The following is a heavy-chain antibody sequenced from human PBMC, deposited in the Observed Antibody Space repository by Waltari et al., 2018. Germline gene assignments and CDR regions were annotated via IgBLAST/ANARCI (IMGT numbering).Heavy chain of an antibody. CDR2: INPGNGNT. D-gene: IGHD2-15*01. V-gene: IGHV1-3*01. Sequence: QVQLVQSGAEVKKPGASVKVSCKASGYTFTSYIIPWVRQAPGQSLEWMGWINPGNGNTKYSQKFQDRVTITRDTFASTAYVELSSLTSEDTAVYYCARPLEDCSGGSCYYDRWFDPWGQGTLVTVSS. J-gene: IGHJ5*02. CDR3: ARPLEDCSGGSCYYDRWFDP. CDR1: GYTFTSYI.